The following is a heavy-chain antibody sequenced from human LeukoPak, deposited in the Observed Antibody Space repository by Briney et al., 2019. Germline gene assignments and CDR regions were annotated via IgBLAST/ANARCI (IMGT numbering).Heavy chain of an antibody. J-gene: IGHJ6*03. CDR3: AIHNCGGDCYSVDPYYMDV. CDR2: MNPNSGNT. Sequence: GASVKVSCKASGYTFTNYDINWVRQATGQGLEWMGWMNPNSGNTGYAQKFQGRVTMTEDTSTDTAYMELSSLRSEDTAVYYCAIHNCGGDCYSVDPYYMDVWGKGTTVTVSS. CDR1: GYTFTNYD. D-gene: IGHD2-21*01. V-gene: IGHV1-8*02.